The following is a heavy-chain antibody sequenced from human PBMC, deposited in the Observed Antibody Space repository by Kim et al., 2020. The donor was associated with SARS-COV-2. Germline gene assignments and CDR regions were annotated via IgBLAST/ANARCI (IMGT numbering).Heavy chain of an antibody. V-gene: IGHV4-39*01. CDR3: ASHRTAAAGTWFDY. D-gene: IGHD6-13*01. CDR1: GGSISSSSYY. J-gene: IGHJ4*02. Sequence: SETLSLTCTVSGGSISSSSYYWGWIRQPPGKGLEWIGSIYYSGSTYYNPSLKSRVTISVDTSKNQFSLKLSSVTAADTAVYYCASHRTAAAGTWFDYWGQGTLVTVSS. CDR2: IYYSGST.